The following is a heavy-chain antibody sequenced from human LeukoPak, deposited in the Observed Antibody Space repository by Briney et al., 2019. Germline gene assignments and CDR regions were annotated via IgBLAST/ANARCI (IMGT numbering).Heavy chain of an antibody. V-gene: IGHV3-7*01. CDR1: GFNFGGFS. CDR2: MNEYGGDI. CDR3: ARPRGCNSGRCNNFDY. D-gene: IGHD2-8*01. J-gene: IGHJ4*01. Sequence: GGSLRLSCAASGFNFGGFSMSWVRQAPGKGPEQVTHMNEYGGDIFYVDSVKDRFTISRDNAKNSLYLQMNSLRVEDTAVYFCARPRGCNSGRCNNFDYWGQGTLVTVSS.